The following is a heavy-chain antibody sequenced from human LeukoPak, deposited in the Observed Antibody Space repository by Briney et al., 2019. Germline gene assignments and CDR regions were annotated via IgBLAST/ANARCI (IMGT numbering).Heavy chain of an antibody. J-gene: IGHJ4*02. V-gene: IGHV3-23*01. Sequence: TGGSLRLSCAASGFTFSSYAMSWVRQAPGKGLEWVSVISGSGGSTYYADSVKGRFTISRDNSKNTLYLQMNSLRAEDTAVYYCAKDLAAYCGGDCYSGPDYWGQGTLVTVSS. CDR2: ISGSGGST. D-gene: IGHD2-21*02. CDR3: AKDLAAYCGGDCYSGPDY. CDR1: GFTFSSYA.